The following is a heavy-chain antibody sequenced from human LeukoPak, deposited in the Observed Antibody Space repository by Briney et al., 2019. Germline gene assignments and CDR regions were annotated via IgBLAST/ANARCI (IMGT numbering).Heavy chain of an antibody. J-gene: IGHJ4*02. CDR2: ISGSGGST. V-gene: IGHV3-23*01. Sequence: GGSLRLSCSASGFTFNNFAMNWVRQTPGRGLEWVSGISGSGGSTYYADSVKGRFTISRDNSKNTLSLLMNSLRAEDTAVYYCARDVVPGYWGQGTLVTVSS. CDR3: ARDVVPGY. CDR1: GFTFNNFA. D-gene: IGHD2-15*01.